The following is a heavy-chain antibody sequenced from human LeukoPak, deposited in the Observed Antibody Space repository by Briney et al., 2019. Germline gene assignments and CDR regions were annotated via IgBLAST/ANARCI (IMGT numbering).Heavy chain of an antibody. J-gene: IGHJ4*02. V-gene: IGHV4-59*01. D-gene: IGHD5-12*01. CDR1: GGSISSYY. CDR3: ARAPDSGYDWGFDY. CDR2: IYYSGST. Sequence: SETLSLTCTVSGGSISSYYWSWIRQPPGKGLEWIGYIYYSGSTNYNPSLKSRVTISVDTSKNQFSLKLSSVTAADTAVYYCARAPDSGYDWGFDYWGQGTLVTVSS.